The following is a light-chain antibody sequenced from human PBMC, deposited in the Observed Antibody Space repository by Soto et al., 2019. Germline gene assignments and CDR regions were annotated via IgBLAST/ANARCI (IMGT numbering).Light chain of an antibody. CDR2: DAS. CDR3: HQCSNWPLT. CDR1: QSVSRY. Sequence: IVLTQSPATLSLSPGERATLSCSASQSVSRYLAWYHHKPGQAPRLLIYDASNRATGIPARFSGSGSGTDFTLTISSLEPADFAVYYCHQCSNWPLTCGQGTKVEIK. V-gene: IGKV3-11*01. J-gene: IGKJ1*01.